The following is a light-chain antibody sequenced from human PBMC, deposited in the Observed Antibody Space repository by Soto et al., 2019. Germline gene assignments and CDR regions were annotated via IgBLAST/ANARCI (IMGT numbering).Light chain of an antibody. CDR3: QQFGSPWT. Sequence: IVLTQSPGTLSLSPGEKATLSCRASHSVSTNSLVWYQQKAGLPPRLLIYGTFSRATGIPDRFSGSGSGTDFTLTISRLEPEDFAVYYCQQFGSPWTFGQGTKVDIK. J-gene: IGKJ1*01. V-gene: IGKV3-20*01. CDR1: HSVSTNS. CDR2: GTF.